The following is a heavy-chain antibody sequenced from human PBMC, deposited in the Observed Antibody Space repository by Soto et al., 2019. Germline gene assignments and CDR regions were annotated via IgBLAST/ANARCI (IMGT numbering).Heavy chain of an antibody. J-gene: IGHJ4*02. CDR3: AKGGAVYGLLTHDY. CDR1: GFTFRDYA. CDR2: ITGSSSNL. Sequence: EVQLLESGGGLEQPGGSLRLSCAASGFTFRDYAMSWVRQAPGKGLEWVTTITGSSSNLYYSDSVKGRFAISRDNSKHTLYLHMDSLTAEDTAVYYCAKGGAVYGLLTHDYWGQGTLVTVSS. D-gene: IGHD3-9*01. V-gene: IGHV3-23*01.